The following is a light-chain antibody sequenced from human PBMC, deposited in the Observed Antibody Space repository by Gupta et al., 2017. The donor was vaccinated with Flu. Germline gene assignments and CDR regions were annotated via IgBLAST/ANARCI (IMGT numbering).Light chain of an antibody. J-gene: IGLJ1*01. CDR1: SSYTGRNY. CDR2: NNG. Sequence: QSVLTQPSSMSASPKDKVTISCPGASSYTGRNYVSWYQVVPVAAPKLLILNNGRRHPGAPDRFSGSKSVTSATLGINGIHTGNEADYYCWAWDDIRTTFVFGSGTSVSVL. CDR3: WAWDDIRTTFV. V-gene: IGLV1-51*01.